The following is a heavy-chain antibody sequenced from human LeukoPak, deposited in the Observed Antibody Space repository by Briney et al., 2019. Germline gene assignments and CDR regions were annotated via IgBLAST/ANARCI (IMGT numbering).Heavy chain of an antibody. CDR3: ARHPDYYDSSGYPGS. CDR1: GGSFSGYY. Sequence: SETLSLTCAVYGGSFSGYYWSWIRQPPGKGLEWIGYIYYSGSTNYNPSLKSRVTISVDTSKNQFSLKLSSVTAADTAVYYCARHPDYYDSSGYPGSWGQGTLVTVSS. J-gene: IGHJ4*02. V-gene: IGHV4-59*08. CDR2: IYYSGST. D-gene: IGHD3-22*01.